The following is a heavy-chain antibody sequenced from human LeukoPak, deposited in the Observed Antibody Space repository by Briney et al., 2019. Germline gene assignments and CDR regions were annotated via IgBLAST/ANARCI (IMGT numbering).Heavy chain of an antibody. CDR1: GGSISSGSYY. CDR2: IYTSGST. D-gene: IGHD3-22*01. CDR3: ARSRHDCSGYYADAFDI. V-gene: IGHV4-61*02. J-gene: IGHJ3*02. Sequence: SETLSLTCTVSGGSISSGSYYWSWIRQPAGKGLEWIGRIYTSGSTNYNPSLKSRVTISVDTSKNQFSLKLSSVTAADTAVYYCARSRHDCSGYYADAFDIWGQGTMVTVSS.